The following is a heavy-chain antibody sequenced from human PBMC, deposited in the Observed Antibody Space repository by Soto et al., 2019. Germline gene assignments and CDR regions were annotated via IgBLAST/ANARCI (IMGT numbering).Heavy chain of an antibody. J-gene: IGHJ6*02. V-gene: IGHV4-31*02. CDR1: GDSISSGGYY. D-gene: IGHD5-12*01. Sequence: KPSETLSLTXTVSGDSISSGGYYWSWIRQHPGKGLEWIGYIYYSGNTYYNPSLKGRVTISVDTSKHQFSLKLSSVTAADTAVYYCPRVGEGYDNDYYYGMDVWGQGTTVTVSS. CDR2: IYYSGNT. CDR3: PRVGEGYDNDYYYGMDV.